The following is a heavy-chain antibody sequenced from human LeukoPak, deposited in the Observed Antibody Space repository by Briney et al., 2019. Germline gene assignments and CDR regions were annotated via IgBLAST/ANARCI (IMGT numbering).Heavy chain of an antibody. Sequence: PGGSVTLPCEASGFTFSRYWMHWVRQAPGKGLVWVSRIKSDGKTNYADSVKGRFTISRDNAKNTVSLQMDSLRAEDTGVYYCARAPSEVGGYYHKYFRHWGQG. J-gene: IGHJ1*01. CDR2: IKSDGKT. D-gene: IGHD3-22*01. CDR1: GFTFSRYW. CDR3: ARAPSEVGGYYHKYFRH. V-gene: IGHV3-74*01.